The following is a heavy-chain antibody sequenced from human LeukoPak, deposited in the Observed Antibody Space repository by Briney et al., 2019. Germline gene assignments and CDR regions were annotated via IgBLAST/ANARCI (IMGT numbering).Heavy chain of an antibody. CDR2: INWNGGST. CDR1: GFTFSSYA. V-gene: IGHV3-20*04. D-gene: IGHD6-13*01. J-gene: IGHJ6*03. CDR3: ARRIAAAGTKVGKYYYYMDV. Sequence: GGSLRLSCAASGFTFSSYAMSWVRQAPGKGLEWVSGINWNGGSTGYADSVKGRFTISRDNAKNSLYLQMNSLRAEDTALYYCARRIAAAGTKVGKYYYYMDVWGKGTTVTVSS.